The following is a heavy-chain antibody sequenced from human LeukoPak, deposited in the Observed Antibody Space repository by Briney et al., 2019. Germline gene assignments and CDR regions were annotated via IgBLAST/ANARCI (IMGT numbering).Heavy chain of an antibody. D-gene: IGHD3-3*01. V-gene: IGHV3-23*01. J-gene: IGHJ3*02. CDR3: AKNLADLEWLSTDAFDI. Sequence: PGGSLRLSCAASGFTFSSYAMSWVRQAPGKGLEWVSAISGSGGSTYYADSVKGRFTISRDNSKNTLYLQMNSLRAEDTAVYYCAKNLADLEWLSTDAFDIWGQGTMVTVSS. CDR2: ISGSGGST. CDR1: GFTFSSYA.